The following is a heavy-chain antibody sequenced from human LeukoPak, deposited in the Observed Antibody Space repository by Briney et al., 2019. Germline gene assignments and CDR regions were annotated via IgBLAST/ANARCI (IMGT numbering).Heavy chain of an antibody. CDR1: EYTFTGYY. CDR2: INPDNGNT. J-gene: IGHJ5*02. CDR3: ARWGTTNWYYWFDP. V-gene: IGHV1-8*03. D-gene: IGHD1-7*01. Sequence: ASVKVSCKASEYTFTGYYMHWVRQAPGQGFEWMGWINPDNGNTGFSQKFQGRVTITRDTSISTVYMELTSLRSEDTAVYYCARWGTTNWYYWFDPWGQGTLVTVSS.